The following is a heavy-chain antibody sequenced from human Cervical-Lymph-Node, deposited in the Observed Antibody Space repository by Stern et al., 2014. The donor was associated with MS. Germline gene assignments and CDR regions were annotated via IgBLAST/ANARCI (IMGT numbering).Heavy chain of an antibody. CDR1: GYTFTNYA. CDR2: ISTGNGNT. V-gene: IGHV1-3*04. J-gene: IGHJ4*02. Sequence: VQLVQSGAEVKRPGASVKVSCKASGYTFTNYALHWVRQAPGHSLEWMGWISTGNGNTIYSQKFLGRVTITRDTSATTTYMELSSLTSEDTALYYCARDVGDSYQLEYWGRGTLVTVSS. CDR3: ARDVGDSYQLEY. D-gene: IGHD3-16*02.